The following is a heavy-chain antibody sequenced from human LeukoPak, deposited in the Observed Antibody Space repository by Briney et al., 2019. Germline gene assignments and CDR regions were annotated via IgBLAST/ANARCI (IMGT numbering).Heavy chain of an antibody. J-gene: IGHJ5*02. CDR2: IYYSGTT. V-gene: IGHV4-59*12. CDR1: GGSISSYY. Sequence: RSESLSLTCTVSGGSISSYYWSWSRQPPGKGLEWIGYIYYSGTTNYNPSLQSRVTISVDTSKNQFSLKLSSVTAADTAVYYCARGGGNSGSATDRWGQEPVDTVSS. CDR3: ARGGGNSGSATDR. D-gene: IGHD5-12*01.